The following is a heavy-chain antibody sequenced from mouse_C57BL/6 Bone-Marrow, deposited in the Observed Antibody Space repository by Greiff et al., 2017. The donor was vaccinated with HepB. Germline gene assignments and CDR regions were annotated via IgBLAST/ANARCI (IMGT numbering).Heavy chain of an antibody. J-gene: IGHJ3*01. D-gene: IGHD1-1*01. CDR2: ITHSGET. CDR1: GFPITSGYY. CDR3: AGYSYYGSSYSAWFAY. Sequence: VKLVESGPGLVKPSQSLFLTCSITGFPITSGYYWIWIRQSPGKPLEWMGYITHSGETFYNPSLQSPISITRETSKNQFFLQLNSVPTEDTAIYYCAGYSYYGSSYSAWFAYWGQGTLVTVSA. V-gene: IGHV12-3*01.